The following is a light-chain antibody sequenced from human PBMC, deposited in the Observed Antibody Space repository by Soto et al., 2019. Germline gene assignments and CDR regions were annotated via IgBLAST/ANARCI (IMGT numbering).Light chain of an antibody. CDR2: AAS. J-gene: IGKJ4*01. V-gene: IGKV1D-16*01. CDR3: LQNNKYPLT. Sequence: DIQMTQSPSSLSASVGDRVTITCRASQAIDRWLAWYQQKPGKAPKVLIYAASRLHSGVPSRFSGSGSGTDFVLSISSLQLEDVATYYCLQNNKYPLTFGGGTKV. CDR1: QAIDRW.